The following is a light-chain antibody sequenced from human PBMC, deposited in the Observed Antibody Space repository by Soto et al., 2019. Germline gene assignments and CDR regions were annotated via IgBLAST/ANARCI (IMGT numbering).Light chain of an antibody. CDR3: QQYDNWPPLT. CDR1: KSVSSN. J-gene: IGKJ4*01. CDR2: GAS. V-gene: IGKV3-15*01. Sequence: ERVMTQSPATLSVSPGERAILSCRASKSVSSNLAWYQQKPGQAPKLLIYGASTRATGIPARFSGSGSGTEFTLSISSLQSEDFAIYYCQQYDNWPPLTFGGGTKVEIK.